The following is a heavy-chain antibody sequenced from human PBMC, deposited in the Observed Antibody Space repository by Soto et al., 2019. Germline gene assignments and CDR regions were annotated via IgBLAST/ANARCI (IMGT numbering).Heavy chain of an antibody. Sequence: QVQLVQSGAEVKKPGSSVKVSCKASGGTFSSYAISWVRQAPGQGLEWMGGIIPIFGTANYAQKFQGRVTITADESTSTAYLELSSLRSEDTAVYYCARDSGRDDYGVVRYYYGMDVWGQGTTVTVSS. D-gene: IGHD4-17*01. J-gene: IGHJ6*02. CDR2: IIPIFGTA. CDR1: GGTFSSYA. CDR3: ARDSGRDDYGVVRYYYGMDV. V-gene: IGHV1-69*01.